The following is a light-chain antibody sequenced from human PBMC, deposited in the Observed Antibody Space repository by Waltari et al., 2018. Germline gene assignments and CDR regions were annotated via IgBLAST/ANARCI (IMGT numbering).Light chain of an antibody. CDR2: SNN. CDR1: SSNIGSNT. Sequence: QSVLTQPPSASGTPGQRVTISCSGSSSNIGSNTVNWYQPLPGPAPKLLIYSNNQRPSGVPDRFSGSKSGTSASLAISGLQSEDEADYYCAAWDDSLNVWVFGGGTKLTVL. J-gene: IGLJ3*02. V-gene: IGLV1-44*01. CDR3: AAWDDSLNVWV.